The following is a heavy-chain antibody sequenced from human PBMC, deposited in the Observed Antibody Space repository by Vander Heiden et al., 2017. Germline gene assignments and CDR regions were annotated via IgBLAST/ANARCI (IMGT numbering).Heavy chain of an antibody. J-gene: IGHJ4*02. D-gene: IGHD1-26*01. Sequence: VRRGGVGARGVQPARFLDPPCLTYACTVCSYAMHWVRQAPGKGLEWVAVISCDGSNKCYADSVKGRFTISRDNSKNTLYLQMNRLSTEETAVYYCARGKRYRGTARYFDYWGQGTLVTVSS. CDR1: ACTVCSYA. CDR3: ARGKRYRGTARYFDY. V-gene: IGHV3-30-3*01. CDR2: ISCDGSNK.